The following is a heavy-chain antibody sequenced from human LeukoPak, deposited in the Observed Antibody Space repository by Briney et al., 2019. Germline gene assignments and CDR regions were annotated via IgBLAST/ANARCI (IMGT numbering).Heavy chain of an antibody. CDR2: ISGSGRTT. CDR1: GLTFIKYA. CDR3: ARGRSTTWRLDY. V-gene: IGHV3-23*01. Sequence: PGGSLRLSCETSGLTFIKYAMIWVRQAPGKGLEWVSDISGSGRTTYYAVSVKGRFIISRDNSNNTVYLQMNSLRAEDTAVYYCARGRSTTWRLDYWGQGTLVTVSS. D-gene: IGHD2-2*01. J-gene: IGHJ4*02.